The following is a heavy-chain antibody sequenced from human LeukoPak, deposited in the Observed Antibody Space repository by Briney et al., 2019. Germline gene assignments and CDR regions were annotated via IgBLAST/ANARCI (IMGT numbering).Heavy chain of an antibody. V-gene: IGHV4-34*01. CDR3: ARFYYDSSGYYYVAY. D-gene: IGHD3-22*01. J-gene: IGHJ4*02. CDR1: GGSFSGYY. Sequence: SETLSLTCAVYGGSFSGYYWSWVRQPPGRGLEWIGEINHSGSTNYNPSLTSRGTISVDTSKNQFSLKLSSVTAADTAVYYCARFYYDSSGYYYVAYWGQGTLVTVSS. CDR2: INHSGST.